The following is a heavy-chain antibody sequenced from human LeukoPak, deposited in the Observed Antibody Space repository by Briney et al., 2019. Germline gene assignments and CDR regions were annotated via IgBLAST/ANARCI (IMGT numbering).Heavy chain of an antibody. J-gene: IGHJ3*02. CDR2: ISGSGGST. V-gene: IGHV3-23*01. D-gene: IGHD2-2*01. CDR3: SKGRSTTSYDAFDI. Sequence: QPGGSLRLSCAAYGFTFSSYAMSWVRQAPGKGLEWISAISGSGGSTYYAESVKGRFTISRENSKNTLHLQMNSLRAEDTAIYYCSKGRSTTSYDAFDIWGQGTMVTVSS. CDR1: GFTFSSYA.